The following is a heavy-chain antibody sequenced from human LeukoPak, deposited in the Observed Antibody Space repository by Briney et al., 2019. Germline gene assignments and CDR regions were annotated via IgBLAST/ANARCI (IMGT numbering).Heavy chain of an antibody. CDR3: ARDHCSSTSCFPSGTNYFYS. CDR2: ISSNRDYI. V-gene: IGHV3-21*01. Sequence: PGGSLRLSCAASGFTFSSYAMSWVRQAPGKGLEWVSSISSNRDYIYNADSVKGRFTISRDNAKNSLYLQMNSLKAEDTAVYYCARDHCSSTSCFPSGTNYFYSWGQGTPVTVSS. D-gene: IGHD2-2*01. CDR1: GFTFSSYA. J-gene: IGHJ4*02.